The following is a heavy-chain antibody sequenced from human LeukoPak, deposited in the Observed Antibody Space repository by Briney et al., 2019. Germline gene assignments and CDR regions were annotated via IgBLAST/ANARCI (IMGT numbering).Heavy chain of an antibody. CDR1: GFTFSSYS. J-gene: IGHJ3*02. D-gene: IGHD3-22*01. CDR2: ISSSSSTI. Sequence: GGSLRLSCAASGFTFSSYSMNWVRQAPGKGLGWVSYISSSSSTIYYADSVKGRFTISRDNAKNSLYLQMNSLRAEDTAVYYCARDAYYYDSSGANNAFDIWGQGTMVTVSS. V-gene: IGHV3-48*04. CDR3: ARDAYYYDSSGANNAFDI.